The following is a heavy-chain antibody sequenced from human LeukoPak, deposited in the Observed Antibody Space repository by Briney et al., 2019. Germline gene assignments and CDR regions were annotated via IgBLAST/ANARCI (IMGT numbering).Heavy chain of an antibody. Sequence: SETLSLTCTVSGASLRSSDYSWGWLRQSPGKGLEWIGSFFPRGTNYYNPSLKSRVIISVDTSKNQSSLRLRSVTAADTAVYYCARHDGTGYYNPFDYWGQGTLVIVSS. CDR3: ARHDGTGYYNPFDY. J-gene: IGHJ4*02. D-gene: IGHD3-9*01. CDR1: GASLRSSDYS. CDR2: FFPRGTN. V-gene: IGHV4-39*01.